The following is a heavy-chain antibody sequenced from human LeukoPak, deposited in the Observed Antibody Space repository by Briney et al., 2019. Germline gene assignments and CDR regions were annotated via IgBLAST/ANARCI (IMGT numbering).Heavy chain of an antibody. J-gene: IGHJ4*02. Sequence: ASVKVSCKGSGYSFTSYWIGWVRQMPGKGLEWMGIIYPDDSDTRYSPSFQGQVTISADKSISTAYLQWSSLKASDTAMYYCARQDYYDSSGYGDFDYWGQGTLVTVSS. V-gene: IGHV5-51*01. CDR3: ARQDYYDSSGYGDFDY. CDR2: IYPDDSDT. CDR1: GYSFTSYW. D-gene: IGHD3-22*01.